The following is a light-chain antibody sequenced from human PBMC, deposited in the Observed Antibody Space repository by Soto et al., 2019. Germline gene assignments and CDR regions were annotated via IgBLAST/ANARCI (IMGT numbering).Light chain of an antibody. V-gene: IGKV3-15*01. J-gene: IGKJ4*01. CDR2: DAF. CDR3: QKYDDWALT. Sequence: EKVMTQSPATLSVSPGERATLSCRASENVKTRLAWYQQKSGQAPRLLIYDAFTRATGIPARFSGSASGTEFTLTISSLQSEDSAVYYCQKYDDWALTFGGGTKVEIK. CDR1: ENVKTR.